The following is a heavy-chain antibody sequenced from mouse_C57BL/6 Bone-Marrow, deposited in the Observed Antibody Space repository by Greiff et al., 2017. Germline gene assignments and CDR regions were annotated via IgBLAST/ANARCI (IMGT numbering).Heavy chain of an antibody. Sequence: EVKLVESGGGLVKPGGSLKLSCAASGFTFSSYAMSWVRQTPEKRLEWVATISDGGSYTYYPDNVKGRFTISRDNAKNNLYLQMSQLKSEDTAMYYCARVLFQGFDYWGQGTTLTVSS. CDR3: ARVLFQGFDY. V-gene: IGHV5-4*03. D-gene: IGHD1-1*01. CDR2: ISDGGSYT. J-gene: IGHJ2*01. CDR1: GFTFSSYA.